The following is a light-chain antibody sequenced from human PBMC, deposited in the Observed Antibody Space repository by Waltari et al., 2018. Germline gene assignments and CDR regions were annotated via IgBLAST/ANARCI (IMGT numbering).Light chain of an antibody. CDR1: ISHVGSYQY. J-gene: IGLJ1*01. CDR2: ELS. CDR3: SSYADNYFYV. V-gene: IGLV2-14*01. Sequence: QSALTQPASVSGSPGQSITISCTGTISHVGSYQYVSWYQQHPGKTPKLMIYELSNRPSGVSNRFSGSKSGNTASLTISGLQAEDEADYYCSSYADNYFYVFGTGTKVTVL.